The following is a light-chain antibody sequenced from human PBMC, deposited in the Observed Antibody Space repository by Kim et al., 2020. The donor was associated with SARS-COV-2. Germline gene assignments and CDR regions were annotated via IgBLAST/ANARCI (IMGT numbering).Light chain of an antibody. CDR1: QSISNA. CDR3: QQFNTYPLT. J-gene: IGKJ4*01. Sequence: SVDVMATSAGRTGQSISNALGWFQQEPGKAPELLIYGGARWKSGAQSRFSGSGSGTDFTLTISSLQPEDLATYYGQQFNTYPLTFGGGTKVDIK. CDR2: GGA. V-gene: IGKV1-13*02.